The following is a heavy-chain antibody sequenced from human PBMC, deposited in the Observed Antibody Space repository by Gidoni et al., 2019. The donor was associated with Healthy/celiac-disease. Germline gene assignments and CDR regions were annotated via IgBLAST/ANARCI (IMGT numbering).Heavy chain of an antibody. J-gene: IGHJ3*02. Sequence: QVQLVESGGGVVQPGRSLRLSCAASGFPFSSYAMHWVRQAPGKGLVCVAVISYDGSNKYYADSVKGRFTISRDNSKTTLYLQMNSLRAEDTAVYYCAREVAEVGATCFDAFDIWGQGTMVTVSS. CDR2: ISYDGSNK. CDR3: AREVAEVGATCFDAFDI. D-gene: IGHD1-26*01. CDR1: GFPFSSYA. V-gene: IGHV3-30-3*01.